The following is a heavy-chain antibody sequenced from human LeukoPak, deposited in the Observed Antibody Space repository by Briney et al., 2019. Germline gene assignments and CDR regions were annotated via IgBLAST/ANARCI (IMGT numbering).Heavy chain of an antibody. CDR1: GGSISSYY. CDR3: ARHGAYSGSFPFDY. Sequence: SETLSLTCTVSGGSISSYYWSWMRQPPGKGLEWIGYIYYSGSTKYNPSLKSRVTISVDTSKNQFSLNLSSVTAADTAVYYCARHGAYSGSFPFDYWGQGTLVTVSS. CDR2: IYYSGST. D-gene: IGHD1-26*01. J-gene: IGHJ4*02. V-gene: IGHV4-59*08.